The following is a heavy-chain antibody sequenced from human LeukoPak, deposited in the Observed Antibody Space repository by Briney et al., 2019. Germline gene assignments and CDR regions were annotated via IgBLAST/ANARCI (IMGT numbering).Heavy chain of an antibody. V-gene: IGHV3-48*01. CDR3: VRVKGSYFDY. CDR1: GFPLSSYS. Sequence: GGSLRLSCAASGFPLSSYSINWVRQAPRKGLEWVSYISSSGSAIYYVDSVKGRFTVSRDNAKNSLFLQMNSPRAEDTAVYYCVRVKGSYFDYWGQGALVTVSS. J-gene: IGHJ4*02. D-gene: IGHD2-15*01. CDR2: ISSSGSAI.